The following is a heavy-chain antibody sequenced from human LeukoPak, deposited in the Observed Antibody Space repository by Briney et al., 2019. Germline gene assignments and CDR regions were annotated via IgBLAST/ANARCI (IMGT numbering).Heavy chain of an antibody. V-gene: IGHV3-11*04. CDR1: GFTFSDYY. Sequence: GGSLRLSCAASGFTFSDYYMSWIRQAPGKGLEWVSYISSSDSPRFYADSVKGRFTISGDTSKNTLYLQMNSLRAEDTAVYYCARYASTWDLDSWGQGTLVTVSS. J-gene: IGHJ4*02. CDR3: ARYASTWDLDS. CDR2: ISSSDSPR. D-gene: IGHD6-13*01.